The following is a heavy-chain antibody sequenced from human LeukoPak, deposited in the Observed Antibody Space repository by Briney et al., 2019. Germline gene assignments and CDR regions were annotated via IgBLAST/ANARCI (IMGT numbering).Heavy chain of an antibody. CDR3: ATNSGSPGGY. V-gene: IGHV3-23*01. J-gene: IGHJ4*02. CDR2: ISGSGGST. D-gene: IGHD1-26*01. Sequence: GGSLRLSCAASGFTFSSYSMSWVRQAPGKGLEWVSSISGSGGSTFYADSVKGRFTIPRDNSKNTLYLQMNSLRAEDTAMYYCATNSGSPGGYWGQGTLVTVSS. CDR1: GFTFSSYS.